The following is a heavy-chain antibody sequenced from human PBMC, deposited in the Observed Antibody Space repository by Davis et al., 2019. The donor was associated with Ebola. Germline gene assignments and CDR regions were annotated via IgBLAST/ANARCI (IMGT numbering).Heavy chain of an antibody. D-gene: IGHD3-3*01. CDR1: GFTFSSYS. CDR2: ISSSSSYI. CDR3: ARDEYSYYDFWSGYLRAYYGMDV. V-gene: IGHV3-21*01. Sequence: GGSLRLSCAASGFTFSSYSMNWVRQAPGKGLEWVSSISSSSSYIYYADSVKGRFTISRDNAKNSLYLQMNSLRAEDTAVYYCARDEYSYYDFWSGYLRAYYGMDVWGKGTTVTVSS. J-gene: IGHJ6*04.